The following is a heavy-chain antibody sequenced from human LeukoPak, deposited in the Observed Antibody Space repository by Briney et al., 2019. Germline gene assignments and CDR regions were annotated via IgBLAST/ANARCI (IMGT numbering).Heavy chain of an antibody. CDR1: GGSISTTSYY. J-gene: IGHJ6*02. CDR3: ARGGYCTNGVCHYYYSYYGMDV. D-gene: IGHD2-8*01. V-gene: IGHV4-39*07. CDR2: FLYSGGT. Sequence: SETLSLTCTVSGGSISTTSYYWGWIRQPPGKGLEWIGSFLYSGGTYYNPSLKSRVTISVDTSKNQFSLKLSSVTAADTAVYYCARGGYCTNGVCHYYYSYYGMDVWGQGTTVTVSS.